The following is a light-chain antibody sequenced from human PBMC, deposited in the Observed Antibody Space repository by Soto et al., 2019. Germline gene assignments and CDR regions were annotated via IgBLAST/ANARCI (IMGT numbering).Light chain of an antibody. J-gene: IGLJ2*01. CDR3: QAWDSSTEVV. CDR1: KLGDKY. CDR2: QDS. V-gene: IGLV3-1*01. Sequence: SYELTQPPSVSVSPGQTASITCSGAKLGDKYACWYQQKPGQSPVLVIYQDSKRPSGIPERFSGSNSGNTATLTISGTQAMDEADYYCQAWDSSTEVVFGGVTKLTVL.